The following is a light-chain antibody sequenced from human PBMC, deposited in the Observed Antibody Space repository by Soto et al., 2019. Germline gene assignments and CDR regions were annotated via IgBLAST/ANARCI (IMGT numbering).Light chain of an antibody. Sequence: IQMTQSPSSLSASAGDRITITCRASQGISNYLAWYQQKPGKVPKLLIYGASTLQSGVPLRFSGSGSGTDFTLTISSLQPEDVATYYCQKYNSAPRTFGQGTKVDIK. CDR3: QKYNSAPRT. CDR2: GAS. V-gene: IGKV1-27*01. CDR1: QGISNY. J-gene: IGKJ1*01.